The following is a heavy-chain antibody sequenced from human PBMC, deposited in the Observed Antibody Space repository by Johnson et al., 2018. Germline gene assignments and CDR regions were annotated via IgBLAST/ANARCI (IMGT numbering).Heavy chain of an antibody. J-gene: IGHJ3*02. CDR3: ARDYNHYDDYAFDI. V-gene: IGHV3-48*02. CDR1: GFTFSYYG. Sequence: VQLQESGGGVVQPGRSLRLSCAASGFTFSYYGINWVRQAPGKGLEWVSYISNSGDTIYYADSVRDRFTISRDNAKNSVYLQINNLRDEDTAVYYWARDYNHYDDYAFDIWGQGTTVTVSS. D-gene: IGHD3-22*01. CDR2: ISNSGDTI.